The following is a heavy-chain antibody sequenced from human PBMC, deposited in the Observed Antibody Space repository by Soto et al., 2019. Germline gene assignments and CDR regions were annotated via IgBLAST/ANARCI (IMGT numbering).Heavy chain of an antibody. CDR3: AKLVGATPFGMDV. CDR1: GFTFSSYG. CDR2: ISYDGSNK. V-gene: IGHV3-30*18. Sequence: TGGSLRLSCAASGFTFSSYGMHWVRQAPGKGLEWVAVISYDGSNKYYADSVKGRFTISRDNSKNTLYLQMNSLRAEDTAVYYCAKLVGATPFGMDVWGQGTTVTVSS. D-gene: IGHD1-26*01. J-gene: IGHJ6*02.